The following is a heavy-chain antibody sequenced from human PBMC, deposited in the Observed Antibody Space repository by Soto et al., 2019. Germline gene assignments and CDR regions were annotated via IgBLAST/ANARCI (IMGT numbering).Heavy chain of an antibody. D-gene: IGHD5-12*01. V-gene: IGHV4-34*01. J-gene: IGHJ4*02. CDR3: ARGQEGVVATH. Sequence: QVQLQQWGAGLLKPSETLSLNCAVTGGSLSGYYWSWIRQPPGKGLEWIGEVKDGGHTNYSPSLGGRVTISSDKSNNQFSLRMNSVTAADTGVYYCARGQEGVVATHWDQGSLVTVSS. CDR1: GGSLSGYY. CDR2: VKDGGHT.